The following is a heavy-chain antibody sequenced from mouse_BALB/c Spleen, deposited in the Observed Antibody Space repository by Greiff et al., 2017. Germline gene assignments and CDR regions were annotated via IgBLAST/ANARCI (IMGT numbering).Heavy chain of an antibody. J-gene: IGHJ4*01. Sequence: LQQPGSELVRPGASVKLSCKASGYTFTSYWMHWVKQRHGQGLEWIGNIYPGSGSTNYDEKFKSKGTLTVDTSSSTAYMHLSSLTSEDSAVYYFTRSGYDYAMDYGGQGTTVTVSS. CDR1: GYTFTSYW. V-gene: IGHV1S22*01. D-gene: IGHD2-2*01. CDR2: IYPGSGST. CDR3: TRSGYDYAMDY.